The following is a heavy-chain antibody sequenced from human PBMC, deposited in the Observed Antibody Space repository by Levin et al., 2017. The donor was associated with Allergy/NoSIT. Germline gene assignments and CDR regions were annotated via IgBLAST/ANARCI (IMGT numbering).Heavy chain of an antibody. V-gene: IGHV3-30*18. Sequence: GGSLRLSCAASGFTFSSYGMHWVRQAPGKGLEWVAVISYDGSNKYYADSVKGRFTISRDNSKNTLYLQMNSLRAEDTAVYYCAKDWGGWSSSYYYYYGMDVWGQGTTVTVSS. CDR2: ISYDGSNK. J-gene: IGHJ6*02. CDR1: GFTFSSYG. D-gene: IGHD6-19*01. CDR3: AKDWGGWSSSYYYYYGMDV.